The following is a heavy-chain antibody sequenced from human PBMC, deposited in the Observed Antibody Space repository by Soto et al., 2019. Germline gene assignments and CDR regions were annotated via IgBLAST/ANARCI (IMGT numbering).Heavy chain of an antibody. CDR1: GGSISSGGYS. CDR3: ARGADIVAGGFDY. Sequence: QLQLQESGSGLVKPSQTLSLTCAVSGGSISSGGYSCSWIRQPPGKCLEWIGYIYHSGSTYSNPSLEVRVTISVDSAKNQFSLKLSSVTAADTAVYYCARGADIVAGGFDYWGKGTLVTVSS. D-gene: IGHD5-12*01. CDR2: IYHSGST. V-gene: IGHV4-30-2*01. J-gene: IGHJ4*02.